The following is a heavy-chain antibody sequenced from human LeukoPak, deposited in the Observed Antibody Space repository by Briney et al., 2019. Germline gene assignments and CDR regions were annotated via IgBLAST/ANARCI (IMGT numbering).Heavy chain of an antibody. J-gene: IGHJ4*02. V-gene: IGHV3-43D*03. CDR2: ITWNGGST. CDR1: GFTFYDYA. Sequence: SGGSLRLSCAASGFTFYDYAMEWVRQAPATGLQWVSLITWNGGSTCYADSVKGRFTISRDNNKNSLYLQMNSLRAEDTALYYCAKDIEDCSTIRCHGLDYWGQGTLVTVSS. CDR3: AKDIEDCSTIRCHGLDY. D-gene: IGHD2-2*01.